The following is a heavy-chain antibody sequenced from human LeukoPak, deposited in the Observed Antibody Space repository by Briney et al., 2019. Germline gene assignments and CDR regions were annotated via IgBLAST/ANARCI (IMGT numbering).Heavy chain of an antibody. CDR2: ICGRGGNT. CDR1: GFTFTSYA. D-gene: IGHD1-1*01. Sequence: GGSLRPSCAAAGFTFTSYAMSWVRQAPGKGLERVSTICGRGGNTCYTNTVKGRLSISKDKSKNTLYLQMNSQSAEDTAVYYCAKKEYWNFGYWGQGTLVTVSS. J-gene: IGHJ4*02. V-gene: IGHV3-23*01. CDR3: AKKEYWNFGY.